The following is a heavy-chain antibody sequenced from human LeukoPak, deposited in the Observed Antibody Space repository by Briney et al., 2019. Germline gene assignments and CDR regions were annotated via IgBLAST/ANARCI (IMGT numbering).Heavy chain of an antibody. CDR2: IRYDGSNK. Sequence: GGSLRLSCAASGFTFSGYGMHWVRQAPGKGLEWVAFIRYDGSNKYYADSVKGRFTISRDNSKNTLYLQMNSLRGEDTAVYYCAKDNWNDGPRFDYWGQGTLVIVSS. CDR3: AKDNWNDGPRFDY. J-gene: IGHJ4*02. V-gene: IGHV3-30*02. D-gene: IGHD1-20*01. CDR1: GFTFSGYG.